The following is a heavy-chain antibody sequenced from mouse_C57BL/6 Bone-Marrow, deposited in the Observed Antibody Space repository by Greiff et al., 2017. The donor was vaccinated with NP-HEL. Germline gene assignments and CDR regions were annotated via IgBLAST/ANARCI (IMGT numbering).Heavy chain of an antibody. J-gene: IGHJ3*01. Sequence: VQLVESGAELVRPGTSVKMSCKASGYTFTNYWIGWAKQRPGHGLEWIGDIYPGGGYTNYNEKFKGKATLTADKSSSTAYMQFSSLTSEDSAIYYCARGSDGYYPAWFADWGQGTLVTVSA. D-gene: IGHD2-3*01. CDR2: IYPGGGYT. CDR1: GYTFTNYW. CDR3: ARGSDGYYPAWFAD. V-gene: IGHV1-63*01.